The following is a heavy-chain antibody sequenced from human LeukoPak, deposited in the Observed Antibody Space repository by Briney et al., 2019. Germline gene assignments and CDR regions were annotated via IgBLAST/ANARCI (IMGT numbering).Heavy chain of an antibody. V-gene: IGHV4-59*01. CDR2: IYYSGST. CDR1: GGSISSTY. CDR3: ASAIAEDFYYYYMDV. Sequence: PSETLSLTCTVSGGSISSTYWTWIRQPPAKGLERIGYIYYSGSTNYNPSLKSRVTISVDTSKNQFSLNLSSVTAADTAVYYCASAIAEDFYYYYMDVWGKGTTVTVSS. D-gene: IGHD1-14*01. J-gene: IGHJ6*03.